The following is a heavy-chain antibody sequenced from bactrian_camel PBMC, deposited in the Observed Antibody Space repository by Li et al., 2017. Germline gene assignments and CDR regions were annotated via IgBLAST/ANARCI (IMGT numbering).Heavy chain of an antibody. CDR2: ISYDGTT. Sequence: ESGGDSVQAGGSLKLSCAASGYIFTICGMAWYRQVPGKGRELVSTISYDGTTSYADSVKGRFTISRDNDKNTVYLQMNSLKVEDTAMYYSATRRYCTSMSPAAFGYWGQGTQVTVS. J-gene: IGHJ6*01. CDR1: GYIFTICG. V-gene: IGHV3S53*01. D-gene: IGHD1*01. CDR3: ATRRYCTSMSPAAFGY.